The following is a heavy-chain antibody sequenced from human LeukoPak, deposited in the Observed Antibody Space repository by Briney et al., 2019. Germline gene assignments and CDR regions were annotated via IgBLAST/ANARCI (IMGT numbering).Heavy chain of an antibody. CDR2: INPNSGGT. CDR3: ARDLGNYYGSGSARFDP. J-gene: IGHJ5*02. V-gene: IGHV1-2*06. D-gene: IGHD3-10*01. CDR1: GYTFTGYY. Sequence: ASVKVSCKASGYTFTGYYMHWARQAPGQGLEWMGRINPNSGGTNYAQKFQGRVTMTRDTSISTAYMELSRLRSDDTAVYCCARDLGNYYGSGSARFDPWGQGTLVTVSS.